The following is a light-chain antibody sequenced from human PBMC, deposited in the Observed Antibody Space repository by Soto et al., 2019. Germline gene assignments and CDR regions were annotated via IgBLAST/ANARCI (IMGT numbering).Light chain of an antibody. CDR3: QQRNIWPPVT. CDR1: QSVSNS. J-gene: IGKJ5*01. V-gene: IGKV3-11*01. CDR2: DVS. Sequence: EIVLTQSPATLSLSPGEIVTLSFSASQSVSNSLAWYQQKPGQPPRLLIYDVSNRATGIPARFSGSGSGTDFTLTISSLEPEDFAVYYCQQRNIWPPVTFGQGTRLEIK.